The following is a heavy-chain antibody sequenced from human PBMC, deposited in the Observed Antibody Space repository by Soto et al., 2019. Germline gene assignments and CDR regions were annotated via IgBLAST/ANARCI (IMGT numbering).Heavy chain of an antibody. CDR1: GGSISSSSYY. J-gene: IGHJ4*02. Sequence: SETLSLTCTVSGGSISSSSYYWGWIRQPPGKGLEWIGSIYYSGSTYYNPSLKSRVTISVDTSKNQFSLKLSSVTAADTAVYYCARQGTAMVENGIDYWGQGTLVTVSS. CDR3: ARQGTAMVENGIDY. V-gene: IGHV4-39*01. CDR2: IYYSGST. D-gene: IGHD5-18*01.